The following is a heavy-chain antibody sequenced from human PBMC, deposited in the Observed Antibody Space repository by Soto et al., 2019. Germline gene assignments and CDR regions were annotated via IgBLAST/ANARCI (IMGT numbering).Heavy chain of an antibody. CDR2: ISGSSDRT. Sequence: EVQVLESGGDLVQPGGSLRLSCAASGFTIRNYAMSWVRQAPGKALEWVSGISGSSDRTYYAYSVKGRFTISKDTSSNKLYLQMNCLRVEDTAVYHCEGWWPWGQGTMVTFSS. CDR3: EGWWP. CDR1: GFTIRNYA. D-gene: IGHD2-15*01. J-gene: IGHJ3*01. V-gene: IGHV3-23*01.